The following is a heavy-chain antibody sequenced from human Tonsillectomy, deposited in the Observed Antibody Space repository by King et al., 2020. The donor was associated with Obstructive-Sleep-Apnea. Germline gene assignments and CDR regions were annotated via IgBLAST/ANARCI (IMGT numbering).Heavy chain of an antibody. CDR3: AKDQGEYFGVGAFDI. D-gene: IGHD3-10*01. CDR2: ISWSGERI. Sequence: VQLVESGGGFAQPGRSLTLSCAASGFTFDDSAMHWVRQVPGNGLEWVSSISWSGERIAYADSVKGRFTISRDNAKNYLFLQMNSLRREDTAFYYCAKDQGEYFGVGAFDIWGQGTMVTVSS. J-gene: IGHJ3*02. CDR1: GFTFDDSA. V-gene: IGHV3-9*01.